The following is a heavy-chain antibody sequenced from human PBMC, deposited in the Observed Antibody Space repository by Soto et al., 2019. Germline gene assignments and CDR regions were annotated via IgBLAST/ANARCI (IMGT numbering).Heavy chain of an antibody. CDR1: GYTFTSYD. V-gene: IGHV1-8*01. J-gene: IGHJ6*02. CDR2: MNPNSGNT. D-gene: IGHD6-13*01. Sequence: ASVKVSCKASGYTFTSYDINWVRQATGQGLEWMGWMNPNSGNTGYAQKFQGRVTMTRNTSRSTAYMELSSLRSEDTAVYYRATNPIAAAGTLGYYYYGMDVWGQGTTVTVSS. CDR3: ATNPIAAAGTLGYYYYGMDV.